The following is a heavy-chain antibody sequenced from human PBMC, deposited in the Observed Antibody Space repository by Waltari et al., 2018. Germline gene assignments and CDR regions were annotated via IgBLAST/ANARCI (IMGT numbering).Heavy chain of an antibody. Sequence: EVQLVESGGGLVQPGGSLRLSCAASGFTFSSYWMSWVRQAPGKGLEWVANIKQDGSEKYYVDSVKGRFTISRDNAKNSLCLQMNSLRAEDTAVYYCARASVGVAEDYWGQGTLVTVSS. CDR2: IKQDGSEK. D-gene: IGHD6-19*01. CDR1: GFTFSSYW. J-gene: IGHJ4*02. CDR3: ARASVGVAEDY. V-gene: IGHV3-7*01.